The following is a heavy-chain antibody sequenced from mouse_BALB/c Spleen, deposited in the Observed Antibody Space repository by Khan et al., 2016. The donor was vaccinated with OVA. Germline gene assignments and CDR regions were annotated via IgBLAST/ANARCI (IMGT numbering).Heavy chain of an antibody. CDR1: GYTFTNYG. CDR2: INTYTGEP. V-gene: IGHV9-3-1*01. CDR3: TRPPYFSYVMGY. J-gene: IGHJ4*01. Sequence: QIQLVQSGPELKKPGETVKISCKASGYTFTNYGMNWVKQAPGKGLKWMGWINTYTGEPTYADDFKGRFAFSLETSASTAFLQINNLNNEASAKYFGTRPPYFSYVMGYWGQGTSVTVSS. D-gene: IGHD2-10*01.